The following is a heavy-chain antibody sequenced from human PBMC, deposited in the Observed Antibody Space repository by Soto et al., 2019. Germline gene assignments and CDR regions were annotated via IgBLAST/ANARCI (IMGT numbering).Heavy chain of an antibody. CDR1: GGSISSYS. D-gene: IGHD2-2*01. Sequence: QVQLQESGPGLVKPSETLSLTCTVSGGSISSYSWSWIRQPPGKGLEWIGYIYYSGSTNYNPSLKSRVTVSVDTSKHHFSLRLSSVPAADTAVYYCARVTAAIVAGGAIDVWGQGTTVTVSS. V-gene: IGHV4-59*01. J-gene: IGHJ6*02. CDR3: ARVTAAIVAGGAIDV. CDR2: IYYSGST.